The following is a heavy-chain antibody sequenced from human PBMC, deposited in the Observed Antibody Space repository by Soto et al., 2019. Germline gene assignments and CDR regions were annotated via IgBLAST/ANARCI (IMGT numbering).Heavy chain of an antibody. D-gene: IGHD3-10*01. V-gene: IGHV1-18*01. Sequence: QVQLVQSGAEVKKPGASVKVSCKAYGYTFTSYGISWVRQATGQGLEWMGWISAYNGNTNYAQKLQGRVTMTTDTSTSSAYMELRSLRSDDTAVYYCAREGREKSHSAGSGSSIDYWGQGTLVTVSS. J-gene: IGHJ4*02. CDR2: ISAYNGNT. CDR3: AREGREKSHSAGSGSSIDY. CDR1: GYTFTSYG.